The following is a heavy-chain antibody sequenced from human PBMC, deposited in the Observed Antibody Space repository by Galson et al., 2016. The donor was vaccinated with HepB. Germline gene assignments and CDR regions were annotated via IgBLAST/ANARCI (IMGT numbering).Heavy chain of an antibody. CDR1: GLTFSSCA. CDR3: AKGDKVTGWDN. D-gene: IGHD6-19*01. CDR2: VSGSGPNT. V-gene: IGHV3-23*01. J-gene: IGHJ4*02. Sequence: SLRLSCAASGLTFSSCAMYWVRQAPGKGLEWVSAVSGSGPNTYHANSVKGRFTVSRDNSKNTLYLQMNSLRAEDTAVYYCAKGDKVTGWDNWGQGTLVAVSS.